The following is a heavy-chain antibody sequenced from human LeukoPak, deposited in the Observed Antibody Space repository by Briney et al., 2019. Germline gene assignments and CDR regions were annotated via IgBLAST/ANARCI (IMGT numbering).Heavy chain of an antibody. J-gene: IGHJ6*03. V-gene: IGHV1-69*05. CDR2: IITIFGTA. Sequence: ASVKVSCTASGGTFTSYAISWVRQAPGQGHEWMGGIITIFGTANYAQKFQGRVTITTDESTSTAYMELSSLRSEDTAVYYGAREGKPLYYYYMDVWGKGTTVTVSS. CDR1: GGTFTSYA. CDR3: AREGKPLYYYYMDV.